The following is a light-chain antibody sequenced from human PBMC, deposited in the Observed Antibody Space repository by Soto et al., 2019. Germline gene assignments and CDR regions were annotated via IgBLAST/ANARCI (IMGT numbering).Light chain of an antibody. CDR1: QSVTNF. Sequence: EIVLTQSPCTLSLSPGERATLSCRASQSVTNFLAWYQQKPGQSPSLLIYNASHRATGIPARFSGSGSGTDFTLTISSLEPEDFAVYYCQQRXRWPETLGQGTKV. V-gene: IGKV3-11*01. CDR2: NAS. J-gene: IGKJ1*01. CDR3: QQRXRWPET.